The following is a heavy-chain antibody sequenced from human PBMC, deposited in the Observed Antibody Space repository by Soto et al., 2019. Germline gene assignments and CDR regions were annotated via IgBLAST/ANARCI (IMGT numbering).Heavy chain of an antibody. Sequence: PSETLSLTCTVSGGSLSPYYWSWIRQSPGKGLEWIGYIYYSGSTYYNRSLRSRVTMSVDTSKNQLSLQLSPVTAADTAVYYCARDLSLHILSCSYYGLDVWGQGTTVTVSS. CDR1: GGSLSPYY. V-gene: IGHV4-59*01. CDR3: ARDLSLHILSCSYYGLDV. J-gene: IGHJ6*02. D-gene: IGHD3-9*01. CDR2: IYYSGST.